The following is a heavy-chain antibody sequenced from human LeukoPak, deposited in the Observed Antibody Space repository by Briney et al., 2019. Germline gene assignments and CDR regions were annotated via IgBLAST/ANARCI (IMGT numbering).Heavy chain of an antibody. CDR3: ARSGGSSTVTIDY. Sequence: PGGSLRLSCAASGFTFSDYYMSWIRQAPGKGLEWVSHMSSSGSTIYYAESVKGRFTISRDNAKNSLYLQMNSLRAEDTAVYYCARSGGSSTVTIDYWGQGTLVTVSS. J-gene: IGHJ4*02. CDR1: GFTFSDYY. D-gene: IGHD2-2*01. CDR2: MSSSGSTI. V-gene: IGHV3-11*04.